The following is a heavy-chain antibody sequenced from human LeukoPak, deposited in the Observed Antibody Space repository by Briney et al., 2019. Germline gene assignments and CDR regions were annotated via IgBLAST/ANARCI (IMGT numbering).Heavy chain of an antibody. CDR3: TRYADSGLDY. CDR2: INPSGGST. Sequence: ASVKVSCKASGYTFASYYMHWARQAPGQGLEWMGFINPSGGSTSYAQKFQGRVTMTRDTSTSTVYMELTSLRSEDTAMYYCTRYADSGLDYWGQGTLVTVSS. CDR1: GYTFASYY. J-gene: IGHJ4*02. D-gene: IGHD2-8*01. V-gene: IGHV1-46*03.